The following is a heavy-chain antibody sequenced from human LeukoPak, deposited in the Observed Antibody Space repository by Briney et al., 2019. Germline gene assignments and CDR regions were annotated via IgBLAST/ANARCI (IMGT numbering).Heavy chain of an antibody. V-gene: IGHV3-23*01. CDR2: ITTDGRST. Sequence: GGSLRLSCAASGFTFTNYAMSWVRQAPGKGLEWVSAITTDGRSTYYADSVKGRFTISRDNSKNTLYLQMNSLRAEDTAVYYCAKDILTGYSPYGFDYWGQGTLVTVSS. CDR3: AKDILTGYSPYGFDY. CDR1: GFTFTNYA. D-gene: IGHD3-9*01. J-gene: IGHJ4*02.